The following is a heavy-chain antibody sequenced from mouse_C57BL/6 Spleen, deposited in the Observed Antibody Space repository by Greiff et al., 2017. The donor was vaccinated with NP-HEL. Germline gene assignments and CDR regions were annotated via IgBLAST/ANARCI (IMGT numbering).Heavy chain of an antibody. J-gene: IGHJ4*01. CDR1: GYTFTSYW. V-gene: IGHV1-69*01. CDR3: ARGPYGNYDYYARDY. CDR2: IDPSDSYT. Sequence: QVQLQQSGAELVMPGASVKLSCKASGYTFTSYWMHWVKQRPGQGLEWIGEIDPSDSYTNYNQKFKGKSTLTVDKSSSTAYMQLSSLTSEDSAVYYGARGPYGNYDYYARDYWGQGTSVTVSS. D-gene: IGHD2-1*01.